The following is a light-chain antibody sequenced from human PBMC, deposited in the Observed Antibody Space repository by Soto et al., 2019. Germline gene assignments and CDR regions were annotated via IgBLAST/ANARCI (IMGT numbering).Light chain of an antibody. CDR2: QVT. V-gene: IGLV2-14*01. J-gene: IGLJ2*01. CDR3: TSYTAFSTDIL. Sequence: QSALTQPASVSGSPGQSITISCTGTSSDVGNYNFVSWYQHHAGTAPKLTIYQVTNRPSGVSDRFSGSKSGDTASLTISGLQAEDEADYYCTSYTAFSTDILFGGGTKLTVL. CDR1: SSDVGNYNF.